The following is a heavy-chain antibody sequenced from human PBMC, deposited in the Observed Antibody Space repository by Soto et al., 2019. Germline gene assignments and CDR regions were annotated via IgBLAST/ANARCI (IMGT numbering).Heavy chain of an antibody. CDR1: GYTFTNYG. CDR3: ARGGWNYGLAPFDL. V-gene: IGHV1-18*04. CDR2: ISAYNGKT. J-gene: IGHJ3*01. D-gene: IGHD1-7*01. Sequence: QVQLVQSGTEVKTPGASVKVSCHASGYTFTNYGINWVRQAPGQGLEWMAWISAYNGKTHHAPFVQDRVTMTTDTSRRTAYMALTSLSSDVTAVYYCARGGWNYGLAPFDLWGQGTMVTVSS.